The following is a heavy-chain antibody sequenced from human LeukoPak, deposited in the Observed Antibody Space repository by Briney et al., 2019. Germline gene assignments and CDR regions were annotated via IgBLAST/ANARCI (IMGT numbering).Heavy chain of an antibody. D-gene: IGHD4-17*01. CDR1: GFTFSSYS. Sequence: GGSLRLSCAASGFTFSSYSMNWVRQAPGKGLEWVSSISSTSAYIYYADSVKSRFTVSRDNARNSLYLQMNSLRAEDTAVYYCARNPTVTTIWFDPWGQGTLVTVSS. J-gene: IGHJ5*02. CDR3: ARNPTVTTIWFDP. CDR2: ISSTSAYI. V-gene: IGHV3-21*01.